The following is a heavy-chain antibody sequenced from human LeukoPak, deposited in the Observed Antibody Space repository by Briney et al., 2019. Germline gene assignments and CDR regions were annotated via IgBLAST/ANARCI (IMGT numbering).Heavy chain of an antibody. CDR3: ARDLSISAPKPFNNWFDP. V-gene: IGHV7-4-1*02. Sequence: ASVKVSCKASGYTFTSYAMNWVRQAPGQGLEWMGWINTNTGNPTYAQGFTGRFVFSLDTSVSTAYLQISSLKAEDTAVYYCARDLSISAPKPFNNWFDPWGQGTLVTVSS. CDR2: INTNTGNP. D-gene: IGHD6-6*01. CDR1: GYTFTSYA. J-gene: IGHJ5*02.